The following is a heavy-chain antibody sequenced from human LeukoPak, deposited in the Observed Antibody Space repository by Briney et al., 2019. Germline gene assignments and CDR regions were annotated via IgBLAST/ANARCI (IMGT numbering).Heavy chain of an antibody. J-gene: IGHJ4*02. Sequence: GGSLRLSCAASGFTFSSYEMNWVRQAPGKGLEWVSYISSSGSTIYYADSVKGRFTISRDNAKNSLYLQMNSLRAEDTAVYYCASAGGGQWLPRFDYWGQETLVTVSS. CDR3: ASAGGGQWLPRFDY. D-gene: IGHD6-19*01. CDR2: ISSSGSTI. V-gene: IGHV3-48*03. CDR1: GFTFSSYE.